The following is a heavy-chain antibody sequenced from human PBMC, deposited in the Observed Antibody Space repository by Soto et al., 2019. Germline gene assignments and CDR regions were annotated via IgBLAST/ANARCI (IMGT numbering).Heavy chain of an antibody. D-gene: IGHD1-26*01. CDR3: ARTSERSSYYVPDYDY. CDR2: IWYDGSNK. Sequence: SGGSLRLSCAASGFTFSRYGMHWVRQAPGKGLEWVAVIWYDGSNKYYADSIKGRFTISRDNSNNMFYLQMNSLTAEDTAVYFCARTSERSSYYVPDYDYWGQGTLVTVSS. J-gene: IGHJ4*02. CDR1: GFTFSRYG. V-gene: IGHV3-33*01.